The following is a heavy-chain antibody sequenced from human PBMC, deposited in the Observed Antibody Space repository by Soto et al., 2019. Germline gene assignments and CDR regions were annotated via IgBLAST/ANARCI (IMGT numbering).Heavy chain of an antibody. V-gene: IGHV4-4*02. CDR2: VHRSGST. CDR1: GASISSDNW. J-gene: IGHJ5*02. CDR3: ARNGVYSLGS. Sequence: QVQLRESGPGLVKPSGTLSLTCAVSGASISSDNWWNWVRQPPGQGLEWIGEVHRSGSTNYDPSLKSRVTISIDMSKNQCSLTLTSVTAADTAMYYCARNGVYSLGSWGQGTLVTVSS. D-gene: IGHD4-17*01.